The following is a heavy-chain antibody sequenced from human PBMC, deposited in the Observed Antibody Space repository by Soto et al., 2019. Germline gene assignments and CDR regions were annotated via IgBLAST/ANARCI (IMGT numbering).Heavy chain of an antibody. CDR2: INPTTGGT. J-gene: IGHJ4*02. D-gene: IGHD3-22*01. V-gene: IGHV1-2*02. CDR3: ARNYYDSSDRDYLDY. CDR1: GYTFTSYY. Sequence: WASVKVSCKASGYTFTSYYIHWVRQAPGQGLEWMGWINPTTGGTNYAPKFQGRVTMTRDTSITTAYMELSRLRSDDTAVYYCARNYYDSSDRDYLDYWGQGTPVTVSS.